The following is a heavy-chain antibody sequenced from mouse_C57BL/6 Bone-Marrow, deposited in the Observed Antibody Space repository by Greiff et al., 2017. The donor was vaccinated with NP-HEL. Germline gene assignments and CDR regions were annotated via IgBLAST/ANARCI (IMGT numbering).Heavy chain of an antibody. CDR2: INPYNGGT. CDR1: GYTFTDYY. V-gene: IGHV1-19*01. Sequence: EVQLQQSGPVLVKPGASVKMSCKASGYTFTDYYMNWVKQSHGKSLEWIGVINPYNGGTSYNQKFKGKATLTVDKSSSTAYMELNSLTSEDSAVDYCAQTAQARADWGQGTLGTGAA. D-gene: IGHD3-2*02. CDR3: AQTAQARAD. J-gene: IGHJ3*01.